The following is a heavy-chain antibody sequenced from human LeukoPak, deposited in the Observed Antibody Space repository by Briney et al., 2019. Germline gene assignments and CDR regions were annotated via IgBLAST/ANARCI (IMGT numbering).Heavy chain of an antibody. D-gene: IGHD2-2*02. J-gene: IGHJ4*02. V-gene: IGHV3-15*01. CDR1: RVGISSSW. Sequence: GPTHGPSGEARRVGISSSWRSSVCHATRKGLEWVGRIKSKTDGGTTDYAAPVKGRFTISRDDSKNTLYLQMNSLKTEDTAVYYCTTDTFRVVVVPAAIPDYWGQGTLVTVSS. CDR3: TTDTFRVVVVPAAIPDY. CDR2: IKSKTDGGTT.